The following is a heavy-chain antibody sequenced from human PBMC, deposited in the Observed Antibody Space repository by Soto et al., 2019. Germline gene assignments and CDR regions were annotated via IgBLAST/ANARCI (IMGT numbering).Heavy chain of an antibody. V-gene: IGHV3-23*01. J-gene: IGHJ6*02. CDR3: AKEPGLSYYYGMDV. Sequence: GGSLRLSCAASGFTFSSYAMSWVRQPPGKGLEWVSAISGSGGSTYYADSVKGRFTISRDNSKNTLYLQMNSLRAEDTAVYYCAKEPGLSYYYGMDVWGQGTTVTVSS. CDR2: ISGSGGST. D-gene: IGHD3-10*01. CDR1: GFTFSSYA.